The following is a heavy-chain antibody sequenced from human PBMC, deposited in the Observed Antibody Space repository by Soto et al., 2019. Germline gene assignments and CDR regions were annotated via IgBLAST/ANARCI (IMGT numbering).Heavy chain of an antibody. J-gene: IGHJ4*02. CDR2: ISSDGVNK. D-gene: IGHD4-17*01. Sequence: QVQLVESGGGVVQPGGSLTLSCKASGFTFSSYAIHWVRQAPGKGLEGVSVISSDGVNKHSAESVRGRFVISRHNSKDTVHLEINRPRLEDTAVYFCARRLTTTVSALGYWGQGSLVNVSS. CDR1: GFTFSSYA. V-gene: IGHV3-30*09. CDR3: ARRLTTTVSALGY.